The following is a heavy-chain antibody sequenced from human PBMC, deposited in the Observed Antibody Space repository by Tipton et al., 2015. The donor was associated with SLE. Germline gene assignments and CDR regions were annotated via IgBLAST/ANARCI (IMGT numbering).Heavy chain of an antibody. CDR2: VSYDGRNE. V-gene: IGHV3-30-3*02. Sequence: SLRLSCAASPLTFNSFAIHWVRQAPGKGLEWVAFVSYDGRNEVYADSVKGRFTISRDISKKTLFLQMNSLRVDDTAVYYCAKDLGSGVFGLVSDDFCYYGLDVWCQGTAVTVSS. CDR3: AKDLGSGVFGLVSDDFCYYGLDV. D-gene: IGHD3/OR15-3a*01. J-gene: IGHJ6*02. CDR1: PLTFNSFA.